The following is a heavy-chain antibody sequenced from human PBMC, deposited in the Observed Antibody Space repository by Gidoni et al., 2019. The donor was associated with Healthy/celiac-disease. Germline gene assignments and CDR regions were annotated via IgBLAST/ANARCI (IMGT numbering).Heavy chain of an antibody. CDR1: GGSISSSSYY. V-gene: IGHV4-39*01. CDR3: ARHTLVVVPAAILDWFDP. CDR2: TDYRGST. J-gene: IGHJ5*02. D-gene: IGHD2-2*01. Sequence: QLQLQASGRGPVKSSETLSLTCTVSGGSISSSSYYWGWIRQPPGKGLEWIGRTDYRGSTYYNPSLKSRVTISVDTSKNQFSLKLSSVTAADTAVYYCARHTLVVVPAAILDWFDPWGQGTLVTVSS.